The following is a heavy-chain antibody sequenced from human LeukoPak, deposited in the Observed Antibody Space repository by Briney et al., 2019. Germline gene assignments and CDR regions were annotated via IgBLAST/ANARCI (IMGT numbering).Heavy chain of an antibody. CDR1: GFTFDDYA. CDR2: ISWNNGSR. CDR3: AREAGYSGYALDY. Sequence: GGSLRLSCAASGFTFDDYAMHWVRQAPGKGLEWVSGISWNNGSRAYADSVKGRFTISRDNAKNSLYLQMNSLRAEDTAVYYCAREAGYSGYALDYWGQGTLVTVSS. J-gene: IGHJ4*02. V-gene: IGHV3-9*01. D-gene: IGHD5-12*01.